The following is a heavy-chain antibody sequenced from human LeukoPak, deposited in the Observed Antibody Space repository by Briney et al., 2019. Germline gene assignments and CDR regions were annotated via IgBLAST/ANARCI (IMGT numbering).Heavy chain of an antibody. Sequence: GGSLRLSCAASGFTFRSYSMNWVRQAPGKGLEWVSSISSRSSYIYYADSVKGRFTISSDNAKNSLYLETNIQSAEDTAVYYCARSAAAGTFFDYWGQGTLVTVSS. CDR3: ARSAAAGTFFDY. J-gene: IGHJ4*02. CDR1: GFTFRSYS. D-gene: IGHD6-13*01. CDR2: ISSRSSYI. V-gene: IGHV3-21*01.